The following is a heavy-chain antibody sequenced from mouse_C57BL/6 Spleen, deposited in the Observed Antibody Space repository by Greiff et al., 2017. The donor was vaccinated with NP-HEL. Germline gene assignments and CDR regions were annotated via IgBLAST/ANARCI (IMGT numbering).Heavy chain of an antibody. J-gene: IGHJ2*01. CDR3: ARKSNFPGFDY. D-gene: IGHD2-5*01. CDR1: GYTFTGYW. Sequence: VQLQQPGAELVMPGASVKLSCKASGYTFTGYWMHWVKQRPGQGLEWIGEIDPSDSYTNYNQKFKGKSTLTVDKSSSTAYMQLSSLTSEDSAVYYCARKSNFPGFDYWGQGTTLTVSS. CDR2: IDPSDSYT. V-gene: IGHV1-69*01.